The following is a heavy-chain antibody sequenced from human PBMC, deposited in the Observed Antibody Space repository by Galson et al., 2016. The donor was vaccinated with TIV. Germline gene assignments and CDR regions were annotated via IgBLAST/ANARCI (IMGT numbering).Heavy chain of an antibody. J-gene: IGHJ6*02. Sequence: SLRLSCAASGFTFDDYGMTWVRQAPGKGLEWVALIYDDGSTSYADSVKGRFTISRDNSKNMLYLQMTSLRADDTAVYYCARDRRHCGNECYLRYYYGMDVWGQGTTVTVSS. CDR1: GFTFDDYG. D-gene: IGHD2-21*01. V-gene: IGHV3-66*02. CDR3: ARDRRHCGNECYLRYYYGMDV. CDR2: IYDDGST.